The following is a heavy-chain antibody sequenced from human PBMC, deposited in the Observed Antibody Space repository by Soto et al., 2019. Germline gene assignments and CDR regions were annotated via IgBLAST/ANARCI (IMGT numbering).Heavy chain of an antibody. D-gene: IGHD2-2*01. J-gene: IGHJ5*02. CDR2: INPNSGGT. Sequence: ASVKVSCKASGYTFTGYYMHWVRQAPGQGLEWMGWINPNSGGTNYAQKFQGRVTVTRDTSISTAYMELSRLRSDDTAVYYCAASVGYCSSTSCYGVYNWFDPWGQGTLVTVSS. CDR1: GYTFTGYY. CDR3: AASVGYCSSTSCYGVYNWFDP. V-gene: IGHV1-2*02.